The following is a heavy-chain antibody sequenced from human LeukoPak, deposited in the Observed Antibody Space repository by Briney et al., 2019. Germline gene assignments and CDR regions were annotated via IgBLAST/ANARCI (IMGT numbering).Heavy chain of an antibody. CDR1: GYTFTSYG. Sequence: ASVKVSCKASGYTFTSYGISWVRQAPGQGLEWMGWISAYNGNTNYAQKLQGRVTMTTDISTSTAYMELRSLRSDDTAVYYCARVFGGGSYYLNYFDYWGQGTLVTVSS. D-gene: IGHD1-26*01. V-gene: IGHV1-18*01. CDR2: ISAYNGNT. CDR3: ARVFGGGSYYLNYFDY. J-gene: IGHJ4*02.